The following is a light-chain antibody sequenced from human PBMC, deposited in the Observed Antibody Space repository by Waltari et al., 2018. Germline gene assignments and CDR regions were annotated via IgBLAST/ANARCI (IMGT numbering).Light chain of an antibody. CDR3: QRYNSYPIT. V-gene: IGKV1-5*03. Sequence: DIQMTQSPSTLSVSVGERVTITCRASQSIGSWLAWYQQKPGKAPKLLIYEATSLESGVPSRFSASGSGTEFTLTISSLQPDDFATYYCQRYNSYPITFGPGTKVDI. CDR2: EAT. J-gene: IGKJ3*01. CDR1: QSIGSW.